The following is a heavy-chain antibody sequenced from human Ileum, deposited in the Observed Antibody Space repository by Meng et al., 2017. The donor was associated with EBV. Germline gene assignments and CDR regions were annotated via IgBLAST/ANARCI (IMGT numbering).Heavy chain of an antibody. CDR2: IYYSGRT. CDR3: ARPIAAAGWFDP. D-gene: IGHD6-13*01. Sequence: QLQLQESCPGLVKPSETLSLTCTVPGGPINSSSYYWGWIRQPPGKGLEWIGSIYYSGRTYYNPSLKSRVTISVDTSKNQFSLKLSSVTAADTAVYYCARPIAAAGWFDPWGQGTLVTVSS. V-gene: IGHV4-39*01. CDR1: GGPINSSSYY. J-gene: IGHJ5*02.